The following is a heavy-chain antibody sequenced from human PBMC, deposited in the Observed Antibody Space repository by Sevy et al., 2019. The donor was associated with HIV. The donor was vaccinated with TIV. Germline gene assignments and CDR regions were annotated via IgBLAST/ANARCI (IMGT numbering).Heavy chain of an antibody. CDR3: AKIFAH. V-gene: IGHV4-39*02. CDR1: GGSISSSGSF. Sequence: SETLSLTCNVSGGSISSSGSFWGWIRQSPGKGLEWIGDISYVGKTNYNPSPRGRVTISRDTSNNHFSLRLKYVSAADTGVYYCAKIFAHWGQGTLVTVSS. CDR2: ISYVGKT. J-gene: IGHJ5*02.